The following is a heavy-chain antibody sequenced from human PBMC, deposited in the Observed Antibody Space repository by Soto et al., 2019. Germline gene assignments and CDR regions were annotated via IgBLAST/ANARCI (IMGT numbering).Heavy chain of an antibody. CDR1: GCHFSSYA. D-gene: IGHD2-2*01. V-gene: IGHV3-30-3*01. Sequence: PGGSLRLSCAAAGCHFSSYAMHWVRPAPGKGLEWVAVISYDGSNKYYADSVKGRFTISRDNSKNTLYLQMNSLRAEDTAVYYCARDPGQPLYYYYYYGMDVWGQGTTVTVSS. CDR3: ARDPGQPLYYYYYYGMDV. CDR2: ISYDGSNK. J-gene: IGHJ6*02.